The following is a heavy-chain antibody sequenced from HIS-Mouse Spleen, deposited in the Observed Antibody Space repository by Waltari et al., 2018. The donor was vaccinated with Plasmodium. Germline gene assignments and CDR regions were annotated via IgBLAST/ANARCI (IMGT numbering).Heavy chain of an antibody. V-gene: IGHV4-34*01. CDR2: INHSGST. J-gene: IGHJ2*01. Sequence: QVQLQQWGAGLLKPSETLSLTCAVYGGSFSGYYWRWLRQPPGKGLEWIGEINHSGSTNYNPSLKSRVTISVDTSKNQFSLKLSSVTAADTAVYYCARGRVLGTSSGYFDLWGRGTLVTVSS. CDR3: ARGRVLGTSSGYFDL. D-gene: IGHD3-10*01. CDR1: GGSFSGYY.